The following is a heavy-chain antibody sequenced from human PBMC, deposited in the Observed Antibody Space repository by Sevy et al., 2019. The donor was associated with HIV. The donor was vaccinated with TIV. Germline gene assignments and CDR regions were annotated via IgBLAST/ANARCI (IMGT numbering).Heavy chain of an antibody. J-gene: IGHJ4*02. CDR1: GGSFSGYY. Sequence: SETLSLTCAVYGGSFSGYYWSWIRQPPGKGLEWIGEINHSGSTNYNPSLKSRVTISVDTSKNQFCLKLSSVTAADTAVYYCARGPVLKDIVVVVAATRGEYYFDYWGQGTLVTVSS. CDR2: INHSGST. D-gene: IGHD2-15*01. CDR3: ARGPVLKDIVVVVAATRGEYYFDY. V-gene: IGHV4-34*01.